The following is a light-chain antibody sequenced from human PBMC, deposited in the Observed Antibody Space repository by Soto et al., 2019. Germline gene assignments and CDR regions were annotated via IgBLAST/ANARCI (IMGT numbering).Light chain of an antibody. CDR2: AAS. CDR3: QQSYSTPVT. Sequence: DIQMTQSPSSLSASVGDRVTITCRASQSISSYLNWYRQKPGKAPKLLIYAASSLQSVVPSRFSGSGSGTDFTLTISSLQPEDFATYYCQQSYSTPVTFGQGTKVEIK. J-gene: IGKJ1*01. V-gene: IGKV1-39*01. CDR1: QSISSY.